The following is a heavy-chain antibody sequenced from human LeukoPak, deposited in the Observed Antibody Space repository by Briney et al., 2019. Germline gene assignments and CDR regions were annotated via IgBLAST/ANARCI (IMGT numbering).Heavy chain of an antibody. D-gene: IGHD3-22*01. CDR1: GGSISTYY. CDR2: IYYSGST. Sequence: SETLSLTCTVSGGSISTYYWSWIRQPPGKGLEWIGLIYYSGSTNYNPSLKSRVTISVDTSKNQVSLKLSSVTAADTAVYHCARGYTGGGYYYGSSGYYPRYFDYWGQGTLVTVSS. J-gene: IGHJ4*02. CDR3: ARGYTGGGYYYGSSGYYPRYFDY. V-gene: IGHV4-59*01.